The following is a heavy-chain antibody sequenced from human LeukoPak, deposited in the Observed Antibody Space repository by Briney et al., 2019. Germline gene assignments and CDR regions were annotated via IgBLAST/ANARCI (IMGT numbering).Heavy chain of an antibody. Sequence: SVKVSCKASGGTFSRYAISWVRQAPGQGLEWMGGIIPIFGTANYAQKFQGRVTITADESTSTAYMELSSLRSEDTAVYYCARVGRWGGKNWFDPWGQGTLVTVSS. CDR3: ARVGRWGGKNWFDP. J-gene: IGHJ5*02. CDR1: GGTFSRYA. V-gene: IGHV1-69*13. CDR2: IIPIFGTA. D-gene: IGHD1-1*01.